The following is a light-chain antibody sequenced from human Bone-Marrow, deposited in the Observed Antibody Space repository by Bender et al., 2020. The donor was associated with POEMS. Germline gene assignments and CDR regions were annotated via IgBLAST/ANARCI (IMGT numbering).Light chain of an antibody. CDR2: KDT. J-gene: IGLJ3*02. CDR1: AVSKQY. Sequence: SSELTQAPSVSVSPGQTATITCSGDAVSKQYAFWYQQKPGQAPVLIMYKDTERPSGIPERFSGSSSGTTVTLTISGTQAMDEADYYCQAWASPSVVFGGGTKLTVL. CDR3: QAWASPSVV. V-gene: IGLV3-25*02.